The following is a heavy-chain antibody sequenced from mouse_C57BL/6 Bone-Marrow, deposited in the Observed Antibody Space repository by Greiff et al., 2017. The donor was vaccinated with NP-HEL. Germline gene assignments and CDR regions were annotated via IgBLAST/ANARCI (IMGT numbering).Heavy chain of an antibody. CDR2: IDPSDSYT. CDR3: ARWGPDY. V-gene: IGHV1-50*01. J-gene: IGHJ2*01. CDR1: GYTFTSYW. Sequence: QVQLQQPGAELVKPGASVKLSCKASGYTFTSYWMQWVKQRPGQGLEWIGEIDPSDSYTNYNPKFKGKATLTVDTASRTAYRQLISQTSEDSAVYYCARWGPDYWGQGTTLTVSS.